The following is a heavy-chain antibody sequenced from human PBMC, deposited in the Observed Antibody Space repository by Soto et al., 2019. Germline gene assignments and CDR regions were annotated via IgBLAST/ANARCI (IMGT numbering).Heavy chain of an antibody. V-gene: IGHV3-74*01. J-gene: IGHJ4*02. CDR2: ITSDGSST. Sequence: EVQLVESGGGLVQPGGSLRLPCEASGFTFSTFWMHWVRQAPGKGLVCVSRITSDGSSTYYADSVKGRVTISRDNAKNTLYLQLNSLRPEDTAVYYCARDFEYWGQGTLVTVSS. CDR1: GFTFSTFW. CDR3: ARDFEY.